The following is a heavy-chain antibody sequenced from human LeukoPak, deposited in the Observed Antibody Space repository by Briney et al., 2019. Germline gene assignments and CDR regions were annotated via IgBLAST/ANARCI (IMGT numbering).Heavy chain of an antibody. Sequence: SETLSLTCAVYGGSLSGYYWSWIRQPPGKGLEWIGEINRSGRTNSIPSLKSRVTVSLDTSKNQFSLKLRSVTAADTAVYYCARLSGTTGYSSGWYVDYWGQGTLVTVSS. CDR1: GGSLSGYY. D-gene: IGHD6-19*01. CDR2: INRSGRT. V-gene: IGHV4-34*01. CDR3: ARLSGTTGYSSGWYVDY. J-gene: IGHJ4*02.